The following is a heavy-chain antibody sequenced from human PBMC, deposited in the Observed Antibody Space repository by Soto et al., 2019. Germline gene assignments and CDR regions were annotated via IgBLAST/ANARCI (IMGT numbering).Heavy chain of an antibody. Sequence: LSLTCSVSGGSINSGRSSWNWIRQSPGKGLEWIAYIYHSGSTYYNPSLKSRVTISADRSENQFSLKLTSVTAADTAVYYCVRESTTSGPNWFDTWGPGILVTVSS. CDR1: GGSINSGRSS. D-gene: IGHD1-1*01. V-gene: IGHV4-30-2*06. CDR2: IYHSGST. CDR3: VRESTTSGPNWFDT. J-gene: IGHJ5*02.